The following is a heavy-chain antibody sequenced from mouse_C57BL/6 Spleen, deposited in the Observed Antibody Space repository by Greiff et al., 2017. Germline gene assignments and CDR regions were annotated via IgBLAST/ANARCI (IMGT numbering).Heavy chain of an antibody. CDR1: GFSLTSYG. J-gene: IGHJ4*01. Sequence: QVQLKESGPGLVQPSQSLSITCTVSGFSLTSYGVHWVRQSPGKGLEWLGVIWRGGSTDYNAAFMSRLSITKYNSKSQVFFKMNSLQADDTAIYYCARFMVTTGYYAMDYWGQGTSVTVSS. CDR2: IWRGGST. V-gene: IGHV2-5*01. CDR3: ARFMVTTGYYAMDY. D-gene: IGHD2-2*01.